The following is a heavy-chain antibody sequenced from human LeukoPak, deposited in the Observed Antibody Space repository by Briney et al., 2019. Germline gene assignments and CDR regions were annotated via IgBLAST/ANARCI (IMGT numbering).Heavy chain of an antibody. CDR3: ARVEMATIYFDY. CDR2: IIPILGIP. J-gene: IGHJ4*02. V-gene: IGHV1-69*04. Sequence: GASVKVSCKASVGTFSSYAISWVRQAPGQGLEWMGRIIPILGIPNYAQKFQGRVTITADKSTSTAYMELRSLRSEDTAVYYCARVEMATIYFDYWGQGTLVTVSS. D-gene: IGHD5-24*01. CDR1: VGTFSSYA.